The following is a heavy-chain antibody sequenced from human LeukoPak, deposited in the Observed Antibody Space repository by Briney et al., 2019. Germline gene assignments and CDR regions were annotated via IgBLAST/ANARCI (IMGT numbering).Heavy chain of an antibody. CDR2: IYHNGST. D-gene: IGHD2-15*01. V-gene: IGHV4-4*02. CDR3: ARDFGYCSGGSCSSAIDI. CDR1: GGSISSSNW. J-gene: IGHJ3*02. Sequence: PSGTLSLTCAVSGGSISSSNWWSWVRQPPGKGLEWIGEIYHNGSTNYNPSLKSRVTISVDKSKSQCSLKLSSVTAADTAVYYCARDFGYCSGGSCSSAIDIWGQGTMVTVSS.